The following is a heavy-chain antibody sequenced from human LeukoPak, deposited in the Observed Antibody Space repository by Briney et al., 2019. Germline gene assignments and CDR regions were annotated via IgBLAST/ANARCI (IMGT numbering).Heavy chain of an antibody. D-gene: IGHD4-23*01. V-gene: IGHV4-59*08. CDR3: ARSSYGGAKTVFDY. CDR2: IYYSGST. J-gene: IGHJ4*02. CDR1: GGSISSYY. Sequence: PSETLSLTCTVSGGSISSYYWSWIRQPPGKGLEWIGYIYYSGSTNYNPSLKSRVTISVDTSKNQFSLKLSSVTAADAAVYYCARSSYGGAKTVFDYWGQGTLVTVSS.